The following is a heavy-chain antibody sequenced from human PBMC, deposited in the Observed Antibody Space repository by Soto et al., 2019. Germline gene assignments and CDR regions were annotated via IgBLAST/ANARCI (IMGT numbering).Heavy chain of an antibody. CDR1: GGSISSGTYY. V-gene: IGHV4-31*03. J-gene: IGHJ4*02. Sequence: PSETLSLTCTVSGGSISSGTYYWSWIRQHPGKGLEWIGYINYDGTTYYNPSLKSRLTISVDTSKNQFSLKLSSVTVADTAVYFCAQYDGSAIKGYFDYWGQGIMVTVSS. CDR3: AQYDGSAIKGYFDY. D-gene: IGHD3-22*01. CDR2: INYDGTT.